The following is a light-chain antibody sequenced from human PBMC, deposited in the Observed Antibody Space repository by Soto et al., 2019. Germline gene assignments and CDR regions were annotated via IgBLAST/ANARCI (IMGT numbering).Light chain of an antibody. CDR3: RSYAGSSHV. J-gene: IGLJ1*01. CDR2: EVT. V-gene: IGLV2-14*01. CDR1: STDIGGYDY. Sequence: QSVLTQPASVAGSPGQSITISCTGTSTDIGGYDYVSWYQQYPGKAPKLMISEVTNRPSGVSERFSGSKSGNTASLTISGLQPEDEADYYGRSYAGSSHVFGEGTKATVL.